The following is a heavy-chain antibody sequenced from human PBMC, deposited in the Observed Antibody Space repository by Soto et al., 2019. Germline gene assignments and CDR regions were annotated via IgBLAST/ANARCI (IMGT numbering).Heavy chain of an antibody. CDR1: GFSFGGYA. V-gene: IGHV3-23*01. CDR2: ISGSSGGI. D-gene: IGHD1-26*01. J-gene: IGHJ6*02. CDR3: TEGSRLCSGRTSGGYFDGMEG. Sequence: EEQLLESGGGLVQPGGSLRLSCAASGFSFGGYAMSWVRQAPGKGLEWVSTISGSSGGIYYADSVRGRFTIARDNSKNALALQVSSLRAEDTAVYYCTEGSRLCSGRTSGGYFDGMEGWGQGTTVTVSS.